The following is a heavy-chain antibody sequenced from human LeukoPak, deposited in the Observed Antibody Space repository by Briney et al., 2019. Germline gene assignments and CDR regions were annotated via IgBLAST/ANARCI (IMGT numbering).Heavy chain of an antibody. CDR2: ISGSGGST. CDR1: GFTFSSYA. V-gene: IGHV3-23*01. J-gene: IGHJ4*02. Sequence: GGSLRLSCAASGFTFSSYAMSWVRQAPGKGLEWVSAISGSGGSTYYADSVKGRFTTSRDNSKNTLYLQMNSLRAEDTAVYYCARGDGYNYVRYFDYWGQGTLVTVSS. CDR3: ARGDGYNYVRYFDY. D-gene: IGHD5-24*01.